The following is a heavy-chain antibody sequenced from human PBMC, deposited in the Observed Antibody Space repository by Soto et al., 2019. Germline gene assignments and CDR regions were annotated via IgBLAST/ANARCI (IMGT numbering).Heavy chain of an antibody. Sequence: ASVKVSCKASGYTLTSHYIHWVRQAPGQGLEWLGIINPSGGSTNYAQKFQGRVTMTRDTSTSTVYMELSSLRSEDTAVYYCARACDYGDYLGEFDYWGQGTLVTVSS. J-gene: IGHJ4*02. CDR2: INPSGGST. V-gene: IGHV1-46*01. CDR1: GYTLTSHY. D-gene: IGHD4-17*01. CDR3: ARACDYGDYLGEFDY.